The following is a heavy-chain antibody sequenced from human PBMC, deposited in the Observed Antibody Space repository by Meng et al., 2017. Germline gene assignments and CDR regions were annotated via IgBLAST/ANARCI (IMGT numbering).Heavy chain of an antibody. CDR3: ARASGYYYDSSGYYYDFDY. CDR1: GGTFSSYA. J-gene: IGHJ4*02. D-gene: IGHD3-22*01. CDR2: IIPIFGTA. V-gene: IGHV1-69*06. Sequence: SVKVSCKASGGTFSSYAISWVRQAPGQGLEWMGGIIPIFGTANYAQKFQGRVTITPDKSTSTAYMELSSLRSEDTAVYYCARASGYYYDSSGYYYDFDYWGQGTLVTVSS.